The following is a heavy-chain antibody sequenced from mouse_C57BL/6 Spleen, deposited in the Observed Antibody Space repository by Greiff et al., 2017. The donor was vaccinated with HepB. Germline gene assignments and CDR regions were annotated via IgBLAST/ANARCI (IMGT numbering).Heavy chain of an antibody. Sequence: EVKVVESGGGLVQSGRSLRLSCATSGFTFSDFYMEWVRQAPGKGLEWIAASRNKANDYTTEYSASVKGRFIVSRDTSQSILYLQMNALRAEDTAIYYCARDADYGNFDYWGQGTTLTVSS. J-gene: IGHJ2*01. V-gene: IGHV7-1*01. D-gene: IGHD1-2*01. CDR3: ARDADYGNFDY. CDR1: GFTFSDFY. CDR2: SRNKANDYTT.